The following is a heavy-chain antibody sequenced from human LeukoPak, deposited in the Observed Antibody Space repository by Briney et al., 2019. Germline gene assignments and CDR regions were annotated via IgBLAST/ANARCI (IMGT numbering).Heavy chain of an antibody. D-gene: IGHD1-26*01. CDR1: GFTFSTYA. J-gene: IGHJ4*02. CDR3: AKDHRWEPDY. V-gene: IGHV3-23*01. CDR2: ISGSGGTT. Sequence: GGSLRLSCAASGFTFSTYAVSWVRQAPGKGLEWVSAISGSGGTTYYADSVKGRFTISRDNSKNTLYLQMNSLRAEDTAVYYCAKDHRWEPDYWGQGTLLTVSS.